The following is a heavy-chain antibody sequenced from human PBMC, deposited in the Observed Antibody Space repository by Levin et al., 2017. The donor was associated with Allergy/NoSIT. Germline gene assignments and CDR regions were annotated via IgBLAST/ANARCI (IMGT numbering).Heavy chain of an antibody. CDR3: ASLDWYSSSWYSPPFDY. D-gene: IGHD6-13*01. Sequence: GGSLRLSCAASGFTFSSYAMHWVRQAPGKGLEWVAVISYDGSNKYYADSVKGRFTISRDNSKNTLYLQMNSLRAEDTAVYYCASLDWYSSSWYSPPFDYWGQGTLVTVSS. CDR2: ISYDGSNK. V-gene: IGHV3-30-3*01. J-gene: IGHJ4*02. CDR1: GFTFSSYA.